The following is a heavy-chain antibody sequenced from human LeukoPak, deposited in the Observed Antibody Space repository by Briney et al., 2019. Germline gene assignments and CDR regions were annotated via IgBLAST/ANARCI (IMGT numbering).Heavy chain of an antibody. CDR1: SFSFSDFD. D-gene: IGHD2/OR15-2a*01. V-gene: IGHV3-48*03. CDR3: ARENPYADF. CDR2: INFSGSII. Sequence: GGSLRLSCTTSSFSFSDFDMNWVRQAPGEGLEWISYINFSGSIITYADSVKGRFIISRDNAKNSLYLQLNSLRAEDTAVYYCARENPYADFWGQGTLVTVSS. J-gene: IGHJ4*02.